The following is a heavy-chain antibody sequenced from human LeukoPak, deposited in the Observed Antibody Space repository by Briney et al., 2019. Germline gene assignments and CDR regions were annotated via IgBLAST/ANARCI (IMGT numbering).Heavy chain of an antibody. CDR1: GGSISSGGYS. CDR3: ARARVGYYYDSSGYYYYDY. J-gene: IGHJ4*02. CDR2: IYHSGST. V-gene: IGHV4-30-2*01. D-gene: IGHD3-22*01. Sequence: PSETLSLTCAVSGGSISSGGYSWSWIRQPPGKGLEWIGYIYHSGSTYYNPSLKSRVTISVDRSKNQFSLKLSSVTAADTAVYYCARARVGYYYDSSGYYYYDYWGQGTLVTVSS.